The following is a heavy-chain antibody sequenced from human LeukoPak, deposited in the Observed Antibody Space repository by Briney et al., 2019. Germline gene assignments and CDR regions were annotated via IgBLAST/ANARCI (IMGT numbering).Heavy chain of an antibody. CDR2: SDPKSGAT. V-gene: IGHV1-2*02. D-gene: IGHD3-22*01. Sequence: ASVQVSCKASGYTFTSYYIHWLRKAPGQGFEWMGWSDPKSGATKYEHFQGRVTMTRDTSISTAYMELNRLTSDDTAVYYCARANSHDDNGYSPELRYWGQGTLVTVSS. J-gene: IGHJ4*02. CDR3: ARANSHDDNGYSPELRY. CDR1: GYTFTSYY.